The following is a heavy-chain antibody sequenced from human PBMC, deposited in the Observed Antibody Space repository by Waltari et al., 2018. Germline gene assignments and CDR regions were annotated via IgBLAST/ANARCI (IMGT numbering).Heavy chain of an antibody. V-gene: IGHV3-53*02. CDR2: IDSGGNT. CDR3: ARIIRDGPSGFYGIAAFYL. J-gene: IGHJ3*01. Sequence: DVQLVETGGGLIQPGGSLRLSCSVSGFTVSETYMTWVRQAPVKGLEWVSVIDSGGNTYYAASVTCRFTISKDNINNMLCLQMNNLRAEDTATYYCARIIRDGPSGFYGIAAFYLWGQGTMVTVSS. CDR1: GFTVSETY. D-gene: IGHD3-22*01.